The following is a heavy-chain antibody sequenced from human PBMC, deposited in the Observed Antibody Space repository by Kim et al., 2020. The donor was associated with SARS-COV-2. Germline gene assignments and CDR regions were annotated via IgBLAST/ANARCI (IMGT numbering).Heavy chain of an antibody. CDR3: ARMSAVATTFDY. J-gene: IGHJ4*02. CDR1: GGSISSYY. V-gene: IGHV4-59*01. Sequence: SETLSLTCTVSGGSISSYYWSWIRQPPGKGLEWIGYIYYSGSTNYNPSLKSRVTISVDTSKNQFSLKLSSVTAADTAVYYCARMSAVATTFDYWGQGTLVTVSS. D-gene: IGHD5-12*01. CDR2: IYYSGST.